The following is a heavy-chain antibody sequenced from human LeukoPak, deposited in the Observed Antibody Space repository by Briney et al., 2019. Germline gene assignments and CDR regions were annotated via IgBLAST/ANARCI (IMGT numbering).Heavy chain of an antibody. CDR3: LSNSGH. Sequence: GGSLRLSCAASGFTFDDYGMSWVRQAPGKGLEWVSGINWNGGSTGYADSVKGRFTISRDNAKSSMLLQMSSLRAEDTAVYYCLSNSGHWGQGTRVTVSS. J-gene: IGHJ4*02. CDR2: INWNGGST. D-gene: IGHD5/OR15-5a*01. CDR1: GFTFDDYG. V-gene: IGHV3-20*04.